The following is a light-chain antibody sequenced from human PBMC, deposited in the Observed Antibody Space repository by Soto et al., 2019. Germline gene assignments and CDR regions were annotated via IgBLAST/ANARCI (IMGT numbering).Light chain of an antibody. CDR2: SDN. Sequence: QAVLTQPPSASGTPGQRVTISCSGGTSNIGNNFVSWYQQLPGAAPKLLIYSDNQRPSGVTDRVSASKSGTSASLAISGLRSEDEADYYCATWDASLSGRVFGGGTKQTVL. CDR1: TSNIGNNF. V-gene: IGLV1-47*02. CDR3: ATWDASLSGRV. J-gene: IGLJ3*02.